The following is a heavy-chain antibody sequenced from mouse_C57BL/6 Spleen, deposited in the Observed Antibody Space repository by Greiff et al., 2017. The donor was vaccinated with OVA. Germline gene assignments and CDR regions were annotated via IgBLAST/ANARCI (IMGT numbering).Heavy chain of an antibody. Sequence: EVHLVESGGGLVKPGGSLKLSCAASGFTFSDYGMHWVRQAPEKGLEWVAYISSGSSTIYYADTVKGRFTISRDNAKNTLFLQMTSLRSQDTAMYYCAITGGDYWGQGTTLTVSS. CDR3: AITGGDY. CDR1: GFTFSDYG. CDR2: ISSGSSTI. J-gene: IGHJ2*01. V-gene: IGHV5-17*01.